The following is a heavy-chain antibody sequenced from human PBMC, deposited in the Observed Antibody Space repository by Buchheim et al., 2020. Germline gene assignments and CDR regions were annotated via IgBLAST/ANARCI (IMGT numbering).Heavy chain of an antibody. Sequence: QVQLQESGPGLVKPSQTLSLTCTVSGGSISSGVYYWSWIRQPPGKGLEWIGYIYYSGDTYYNPSLKSRLPMSVDTSKNQIPLKLSSVTAADTAVYYCARGNSYGIDSWGQGTL. D-gene: IGHD5-18*01. J-gene: IGHJ4*02. CDR2: IYYSGDT. CDR3: ARGNSYGIDS. V-gene: IGHV4-30-4*01. CDR1: GGSISSGVYY.